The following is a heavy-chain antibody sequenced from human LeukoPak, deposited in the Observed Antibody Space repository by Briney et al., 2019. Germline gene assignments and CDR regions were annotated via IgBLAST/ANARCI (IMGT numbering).Heavy chain of an antibody. V-gene: IGHV1-69*04. CDR2: IIPIFGIA. D-gene: IGHD3-22*01. CDR1: GGTFSSYA. Sequence: SVKVSCKASGGTFSSYAISWVRQAPGQGLEWMGRIIPIFGIAIYAQKFQGRVTITADKSTSTAYMELSSLRSEDTAVYYCARGRYYYDSSGYYYVDDDYWGQGTLVTVSS. J-gene: IGHJ4*02. CDR3: ARGRYYYDSSGYYYVDDDY.